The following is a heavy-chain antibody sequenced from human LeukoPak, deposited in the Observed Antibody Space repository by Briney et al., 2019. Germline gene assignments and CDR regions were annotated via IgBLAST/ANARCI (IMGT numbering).Heavy chain of an antibody. V-gene: IGHV4-38-2*02. Sequence: SETLSLTCTVSGYSISSGYYWGWIRQPPGKGLEWIGSIYHSGSTYYNPSLKSRVTISVDTSKNQFSLKLSSVTAADTAVYYCARGSYRRGYFDYWGQGTLVTVSS. J-gene: IGHJ4*02. CDR3: ARGSYRRGYFDY. CDR1: GYSISSGYY. D-gene: IGHD3-10*01. CDR2: IYHSGST.